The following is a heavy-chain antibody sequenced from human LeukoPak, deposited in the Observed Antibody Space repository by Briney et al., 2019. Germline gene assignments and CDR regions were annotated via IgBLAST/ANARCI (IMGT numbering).Heavy chain of an antibody. J-gene: IGHJ4*02. CDR3: ARGNTYYYDTFFDY. Sequence: GGSLRLSCAASGFTFDDYGMSWVRQGPGKGLEWVSGINWNGGSTGYADSVKGRFTISRDNAKNSLYLQMNSLRAEDTALYYCARGNTYYYDTFFDYWGQGTLVTVSS. D-gene: IGHD3-22*01. V-gene: IGHV3-20*04. CDR1: GFTFDDYG. CDR2: INWNGGST.